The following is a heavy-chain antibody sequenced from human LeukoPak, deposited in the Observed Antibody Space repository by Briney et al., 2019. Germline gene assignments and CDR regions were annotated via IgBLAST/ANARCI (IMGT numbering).Heavy chain of an antibody. CDR3: AKEVGAGCSGGSCHAPLDY. V-gene: IGHV3-30*02. J-gene: IGHJ4*02. Sequence: GGSLRLSCVASGFTFSSYGMHWVRQAPGKGLEWVAFIRYDGSNKYYADSVKGRFTISRDNSKNTLYLQMNSLRAEDTAVYYCAKEVGAGCSGGSCHAPLDYWGQGTLVTVSS. CDR1: GFTFSSYG. CDR2: IRYDGSNK. D-gene: IGHD2-15*01.